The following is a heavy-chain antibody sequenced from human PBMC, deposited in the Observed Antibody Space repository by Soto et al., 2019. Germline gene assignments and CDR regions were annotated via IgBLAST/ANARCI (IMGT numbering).Heavy chain of an antibody. CDR2: ISYDGSNK. CDR3: AKDHDFWSGSYYYGMDV. J-gene: IGHJ6*02. V-gene: IGHV3-30*18. CDR1: GFTFSSYG. D-gene: IGHD3-3*01. Sequence: QVQLVESGGGVVQPGRSLRLSCAASGFTFSSYGMHWVRQAPGKGLEWVAVISYDGSNKYYADSVKGRFTISRDNSKNTLYLQMNSLRAEDTAVYYCAKDHDFWSGSYYYGMDVWGQGTTVTVSS.